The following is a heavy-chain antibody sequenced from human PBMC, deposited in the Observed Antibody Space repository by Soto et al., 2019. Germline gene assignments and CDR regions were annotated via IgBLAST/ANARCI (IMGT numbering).Heavy chain of an antibody. CDR1: GGTFSSYA. Sequence: RASVKVSCKASGGTFSSYAISWVRQAPGQGLEWMGGIIPIFGTANYAQKFQGRVTITADESTSTAYMELSSLRSEDTAVYYCAREGVAVAGTGRDSYYYYGMDVWGQGTTVTVSS. D-gene: IGHD6-19*01. CDR2: IIPIFGTA. V-gene: IGHV1-69*13. J-gene: IGHJ6*02. CDR3: AREGVAVAGTGRDSYYYYGMDV.